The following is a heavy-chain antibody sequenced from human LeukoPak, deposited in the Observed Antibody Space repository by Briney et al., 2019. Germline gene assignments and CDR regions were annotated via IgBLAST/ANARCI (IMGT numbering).Heavy chain of an antibody. D-gene: IGHD3-16*02. CDR3: AREKDVWGSHRYSPCFDY. CDR1: GFTFSSYA. CDR2: ISYDGSNK. J-gene: IGHJ4*02. V-gene: IGHV3-30*04. Sequence: GGSLRLSCAASGFTFSSYAMHWVRQAPGKGLEWVAVISYDGSNKYYADSVKGRFTISRDNSKNTLYLQMNSLRAEDTAVYYCAREKDVWGSHRYSPCFDYWGQGTLVTVSS.